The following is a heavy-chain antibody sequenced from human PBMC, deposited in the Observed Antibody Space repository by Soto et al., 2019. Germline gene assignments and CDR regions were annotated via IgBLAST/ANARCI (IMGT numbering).Heavy chain of an antibody. J-gene: IGHJ4*02. CDR3: ARICPNGVCFDY. CDR2: MNPNSGDT. V-gene: IGHV1-8*01. D-gene: IGHD2-8*01. CDR1: GYTFTSYH. Sequence: ASVKVSCKSSGYTFTSYHIHWVRQATGQGLEWVGWMNPNSGDTGYAQKFQDRVTMTRNTAISTAYMELSSLRSDDTAVYYCARICPNGVCFDYWGQGTLVTVSS.